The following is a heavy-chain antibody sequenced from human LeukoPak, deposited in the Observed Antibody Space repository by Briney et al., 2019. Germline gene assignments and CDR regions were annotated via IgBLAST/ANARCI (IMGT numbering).Heavy chain of an antibody. CDR3: ARIEGSAITF. CDR2: ISTKSGGT. V-gene: IGHV1-2*02. Sequence: GASVKVSCKASGYTFTDYYIHWVRQAPGQGLEWMGYISTKSGGTKYAQNFQGRFTMTSDTSVNTAYMELSRLRSDDTALYYCARIEGSAITFWGQGTLVTVSS. CDR1: GYTFTDYY. J-gene: IGHJ4*02. D-gene: IGHD3-16*01.